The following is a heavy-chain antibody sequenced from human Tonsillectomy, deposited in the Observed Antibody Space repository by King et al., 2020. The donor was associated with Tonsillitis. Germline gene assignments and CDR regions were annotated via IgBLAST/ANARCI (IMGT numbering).Heavy chain of an antibody. J-gene: IGHJ4*02. CDR2: IDHSGST. CDR3: ASTDYYVEY. V-gene: IGHV4-34*01. CDR1: VGSFSSYS. Sequence: VQLQQWGAGLLKPSETLSLTCAVYVGSFSSYSWSWIRQPPGKGLEWIGEIDHSGSTNYHPSLKSRGTISVDTSKNQFSLKLSSVTAADTAVYYGASTDYYVEYWGQGVLVTVSS.